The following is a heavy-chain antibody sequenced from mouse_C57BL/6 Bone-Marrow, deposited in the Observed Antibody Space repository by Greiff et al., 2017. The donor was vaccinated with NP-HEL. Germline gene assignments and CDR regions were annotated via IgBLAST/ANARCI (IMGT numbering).Heavy chain of an antibody. J-gene: IGHJ3*01. CDR2: IWGDGST. CDR1: GFSFTSYG. V-gene: IGHV2-3*01. D-gene: IGHD2-3*01. CDR3: ARICDGYSTWFAY. Sequence: VQLQESGPGLVAPSQSLSISCTVSGFSFTSYGVSWVRQPPGKGLEWLGVIWGDGSTNYHSAIISRLSIIKDNSKSQVFLKLNRLQTDDTATYCCARICDGYSTWFAYWGQGTLVTVSA.